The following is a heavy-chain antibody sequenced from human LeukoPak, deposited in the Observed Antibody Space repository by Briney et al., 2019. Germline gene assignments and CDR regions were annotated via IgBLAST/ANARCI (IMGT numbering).Heavy chain of an antibody. D-gene: IGHD1-26*01. J-gene: IGHJ4*02. Sequence: AGGSLRLSCAASGFTFSDYYMSWIRQAPGKGLEWVSYISSSGSTIYYADSVKGRFTISRDNSKNTLYLQMNSLRAEDTAVYYCAKDREWELLRDWGQGTLVTVSS. CDR1: GFTFSDYY. CDR3: AKDREWELLRD. CDR2: ISSSGSTI. V-gene: IGHV3-11*01.